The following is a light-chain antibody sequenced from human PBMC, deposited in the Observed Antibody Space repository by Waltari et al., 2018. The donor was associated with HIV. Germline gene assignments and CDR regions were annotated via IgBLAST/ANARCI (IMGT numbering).Light chain of an antibody. Sequence: TVMKQSPATLSVSSGERATLSCRASQSVSSNLAWYQQKPGQAPRLLIYGASTRATGIPARFSGSGSGTEFTLTISSLQSEDFAVYYCQQYNNWPPLTFGQGTKVEIK. V-gene: IGKV3-15*01. CDR2: GAS. J-gene: IGKJ1*01. CDR1: QSVSSN. CDR3: QQYNNWPPLT.